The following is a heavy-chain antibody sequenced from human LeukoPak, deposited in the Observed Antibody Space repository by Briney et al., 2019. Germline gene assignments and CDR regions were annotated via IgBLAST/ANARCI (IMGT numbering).Heavy chain of an antibody. J-gene: IGHJ4*02. CDR1: GGSFSGYY. V-gene: IGHV4-34*01. Sequence: PSETLSLTCAVYGGSFSGYYWSWIPQPPGKGLEWIGEINHSGSTNYNPSLKSRVTMSVDTSKNQFSLKLSSVTAADTALYYCASSPFLGYCSSTTCYAGEIRSYFDYWGQGTLVTVSS. D-gene: IGHD2-2*01. CDR2: INHSGST. CDR3: ASSPFLGYCSSTTCYAGEIRSYFDY.